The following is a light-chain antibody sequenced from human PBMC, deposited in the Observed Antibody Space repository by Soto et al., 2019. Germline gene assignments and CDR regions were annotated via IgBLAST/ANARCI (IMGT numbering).Light chain of an antibody. V-gene: IGKV1-33*01. CDR3: QQYDDLPIT. CDR1: HDITNF. Sequence: DIQMTQSPSSLSVSVGDRVTITCQASHDITNFLNCYQQKPGKAPKLLIYDVSKLETGVPSRFSGSGSGTDFTLTISSLQPEDIATYFCQQYDDLPITFGQGTRLEI. CDR2: DVS. J-gene: IGKJ5*01.